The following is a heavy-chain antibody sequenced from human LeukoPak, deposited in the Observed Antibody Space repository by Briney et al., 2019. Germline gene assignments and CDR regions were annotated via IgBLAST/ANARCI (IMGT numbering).Heavy chain of an antibody. Sequence: SVKVSCKASGGTFSSYTISWVRQAPGQGLEWMGRIIPILGIANYAQKFQGRVTITADKSTSTAYMELSSLRSEDTAVYYCATWYYYGSGSYYKIDYWGQGTLVTVSS. CDR1: GGTFSSYT. CDR3: ATWYYYGSGSYYKIDY. D-gene: IGHD3-10*01. V-gene: IGHV1-69*02. J-gene: IGHJ4*02. CDR2: IIPILGIA.